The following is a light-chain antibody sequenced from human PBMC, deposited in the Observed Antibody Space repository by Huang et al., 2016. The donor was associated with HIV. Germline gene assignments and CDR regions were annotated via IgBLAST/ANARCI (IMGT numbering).Light chain of an antibody. Sequence: DIQMTQSPSSLSASIGNRVTITCRASKSVTRFLNWYQQKPGKAPKLPSYTAADLQSVVPSRFIGSGSGTDFTLTINSLQPDDFATYYCQQSYSVPYTFGQGTKLEIK. CDR2: TAA. CDR3: QQSYSVPYT. CDR1: KSVTRF. V-gene: IGKV1-39*01. J-gene: IGKJ2*01.